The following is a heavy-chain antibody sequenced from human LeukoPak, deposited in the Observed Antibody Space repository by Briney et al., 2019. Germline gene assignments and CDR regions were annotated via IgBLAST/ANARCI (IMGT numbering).Heavy chain of an antibody. CDR1: GGSISNYY. V-gene: IGHV4-59*08. Sequence: SETLSLTCTVSGGSISNYYWNWIRQPPGKGLEWIGYLYYNGSTNCNPSLKSRATISVDTSKNQFSLRLNSVTAADTAVYYCARADYDILTGYPTPPFDYWGQGTLVTVSS. J-gene: IGHJ4*02. CDR3: ARADYDILTGYPTPPFDY. D-gene: IGHD3-9*01. CDR2: LYYNGST.